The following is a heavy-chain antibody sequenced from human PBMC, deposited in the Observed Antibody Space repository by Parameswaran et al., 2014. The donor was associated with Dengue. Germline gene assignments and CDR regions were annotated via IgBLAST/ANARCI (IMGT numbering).Heavy chain of an antibody. D-gene: IGHD3-10*02. V-gene: IGHV4-34*01. CDR1: GGSFSGYH. J-gene: IGHJ6*02. Sequence: SETLSLTCAVYGGSFSGYHWNWIRQPPGKGLEWIGEINHSESTNYNPSLKSRVTISEDTSKSQFSLTLSSVTAADTAVYFCARGPLLWSDYYGMDVWGQGTTVTVSS. CDR2: INHSEST. CDR3: ARGPLLWSDYYGMDV.